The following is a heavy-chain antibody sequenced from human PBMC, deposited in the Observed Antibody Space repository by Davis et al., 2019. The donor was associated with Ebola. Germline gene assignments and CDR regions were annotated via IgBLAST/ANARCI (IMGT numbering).Heavy chain of an antibody. D-gene: IGHD2/OR15-2a*01. Sequence: ASVLVSCKAFGYTSTSYGISCVRHLPGQGLEYMGWISGYTGNTTYAQKLQGRVTMTTDTSTSTAYMELRSLRSDDTAVYYCARDSQTHFMARPTYWGQGTLVTVSS. J-gene: IGHJ4*02. V-gene: IGHV1-18*04. CDR1: GYTSTSYG. CDR3: ARDSQTHFMARPTY. CDR2: ISGYTGNT.